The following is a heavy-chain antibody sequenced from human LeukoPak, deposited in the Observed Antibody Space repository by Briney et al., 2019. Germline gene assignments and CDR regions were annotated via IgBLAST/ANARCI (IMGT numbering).Heavy chain of an antibody. CDR2: IYYSGST. CDR3: ARHLSSGYYDSSGYPDHFDY. Sequence: PSETLSLTCAVYGGSFSGYYWGWIRQPPGKGLEWIGSIYYSGSTYYNPSLKSRVTISVDTSKNQFSLKLSSVTAADTAVYYCARHLSSGYYDSSGYPDHFDYWGQGTLVTVSS. D-gene: IGHD3-22*01. CDR1: GGSFSGYY. J-gene: IGHJ4*02. V-gene: IGHV4-39*01.